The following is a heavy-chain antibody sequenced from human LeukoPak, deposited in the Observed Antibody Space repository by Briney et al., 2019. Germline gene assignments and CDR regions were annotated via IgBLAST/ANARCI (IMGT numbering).Heavy chain of an antibody. CDR2: ICGSGGST. Sequence: PGGSLRLSCAASGFTFSSYAMSWVRQAPGKGLEWVSAICGSGGSTYYADSVKGRFTISRDNSKNTLYLQMNSLRAEDTAVYYCAKEAGIVLMVYAIEGGFDYWGQGTLVTVSS. CDR3: AKEAGIVLMVYAIEGGFDY. J-gene: IGHJ4*02. V-gene: IGHV3-23*01. CDR1: GFTFSSYA. D-gene: IGHD2-8*01.